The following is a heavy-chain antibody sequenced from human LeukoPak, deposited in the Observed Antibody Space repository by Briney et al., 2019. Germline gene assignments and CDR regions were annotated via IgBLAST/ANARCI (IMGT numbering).Heavy chain of an antibody. J-gene: IGHJ6*02. CDR1: GFTFSSYA. CDR3: ARTPEYQLLYYYYYGMDV. CDR2: IKQDGSEK. Sequence: PGGSLRLSCAASGFTFSSYAMSWVRQAPGKGLEWVANIKQDGSEKYYVDSVKGRFTISRDNAKNSLYLQMNSLRAEDTAVYYCARTPEYQLLYYYYYGMDVWGQGTTVTVSS. V-gene: IGHV3-7*03. D-gene: IGHD2-2*01.